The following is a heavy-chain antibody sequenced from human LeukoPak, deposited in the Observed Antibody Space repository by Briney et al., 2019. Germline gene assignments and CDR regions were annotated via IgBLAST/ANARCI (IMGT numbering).Heavy chain of an antibody. CDR3: ARATHYSASTGGPYMDV. V-gene: IGHV4-31*03. J-gene: IGHJ6*03. CDR2: IYHAGST. CDR1: GGSISSGGYF. D-gene: IGHD3-22*01. Sequence: PSETLSLTCTVSGGSISSGGYFWSWIRQHPGKGLEWIAHIYHAGSTHDNPSLRGRVAISLDTSANQFSLRLSSVTAADTVVYFCARATHYSASTGGPYMDVWGQGTTVTVSS.